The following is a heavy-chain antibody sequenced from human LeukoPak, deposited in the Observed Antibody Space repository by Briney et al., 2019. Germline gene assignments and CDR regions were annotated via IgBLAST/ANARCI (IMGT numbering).Heavy chain of an antibody. CDR2: IYPGDSDT. V-gene: IGHV5-51*01. CDR3: ARRDPTTVTAFDY. Sequence: GESLKISCKGSGYSFTSYWIGWVRQMPGKGLEGMGIIYPGDSDTRYSPSFQGQVTISADKSISTAYLQWSSLKASDTAIYYCARRDPTTVTAFDYWGQGTLVTVSS. CDR1: GYSFTSYW. J-gene: IGHJ4*02. D-gene: IGHD4-17*01.